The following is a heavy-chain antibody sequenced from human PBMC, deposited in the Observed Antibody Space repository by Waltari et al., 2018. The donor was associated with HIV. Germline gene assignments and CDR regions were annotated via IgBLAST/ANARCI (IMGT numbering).Heavy chain of an antibody. J-gene: IGHJ4*02. V-gene: IGHV4-34*01. CDR2: INHSGST. Sequence: QVQLQQWGAGLLKPSETLSLTCAVYGGSFSGYYWSWIRQPPGKGLDWIGEINHSGSTNYNPSLKSRVTISVDTSKNQFSLKLSSVTAADTAVYYCARGLPTALPSTYYFDYWGQGTLVTVSS. D-gene: IGHD6-6*01. CDR3: ARGLPTALPSTYYFDY. CDR1: GGSFSGYY.